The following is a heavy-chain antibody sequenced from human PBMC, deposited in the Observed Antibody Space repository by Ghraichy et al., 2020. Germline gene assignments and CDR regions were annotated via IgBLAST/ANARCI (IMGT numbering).Heavy chain of an antibody. CDR1: GFTFSTFW. CDR3: ARPNFKSRDDAFDL. V-gene: IGHV3-7*01. Sequence: SLRLSCAASGFTFSTFWMSWVRQAPGKGLEWVANIKVDGSEKYYVGSVEGRFTVSRDNVQNSLYLQMNSLRVEDTAVYFCARPNFKSRDDAFDLWGQGTMVTVSS. CDR2: IKVDGSEK. J-gene: IGHJ3*01.